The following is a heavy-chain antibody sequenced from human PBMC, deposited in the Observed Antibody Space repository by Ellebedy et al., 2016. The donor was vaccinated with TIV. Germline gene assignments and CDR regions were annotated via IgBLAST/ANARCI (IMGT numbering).Heavy chain of an antibody. CDR1: GFTFSSYG. CDR3: TKDKGTGGSCHDY. D-gene: IGHD2-15*01. J-gene: IGHJ4*02. Sequence: PGGSLRLSCVASGFTFSSYGMHWVRQAPGKGPEWVAIISYDGTDKDYADSVKGRFTISRDNSKNTPYLQMNSLRAEDSAVYYCTKDKGTGGSCHDYWGQGTLVTVSS. V-gene: IGHV3-30*18. CDR2: ISYDGTDK.